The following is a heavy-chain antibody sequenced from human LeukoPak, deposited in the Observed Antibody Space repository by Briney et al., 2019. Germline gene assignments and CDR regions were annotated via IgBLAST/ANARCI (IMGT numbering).Heavy chain of an antibody. Sequence: GGSLRLSCAASGFTFDDYAMHWVRQAPGKGLEWVSGISWNSGSIGYADSVKGRFTISRDNAKNSLYLQMNSLRAEDTALYYCAKDVGGSWRNWFDPWGQGTLVTVSS. J-gene: IGHJ5*02. CDR1: GFTFDDYA. D-gene: IGHD6-13*01. CDR2: ISWNSGSI. V-gene: IGHV3-9*01. CDR3: AKDVGGSWRNWFDP.